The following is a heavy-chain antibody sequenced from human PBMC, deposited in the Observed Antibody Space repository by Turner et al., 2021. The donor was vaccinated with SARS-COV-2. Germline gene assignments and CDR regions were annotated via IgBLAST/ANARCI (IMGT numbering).Heavy chain of an antibody. CDR3: ARDWGEYYFDY. J-gene: IGHJ4*02. D-gene: IGHD3-16*01. Sequence: EVQLVESGGGLIQPGRSLRLSCAASGFTFDDYAMHWVRQAPGKGLEWVSGSTWNSGTIGYADSVKGRFTISRDNAKNSLYLQMNSLRPEDTALYYCARDWGEYYFDYWGQGTLVTVSS. CDR2: STWNSGTI. CDR1: GFTFDDYA. V-gene: IGHV3-9*01.